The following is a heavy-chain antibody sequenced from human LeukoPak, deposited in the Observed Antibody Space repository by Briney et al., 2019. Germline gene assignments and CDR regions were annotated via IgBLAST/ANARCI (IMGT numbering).Heavy chain of an antibody. CDR1: GGSISSSSYY. Sequence: PSETLSLTCTVSGGSISSSSYYWGWIRQPPGKGLEWIGSIYYSGSTYYNPSLKSRVTISVDTSKNQFSLKLSSVTAADTAVYYCASYTNYYDSSGYYYVEYFDYWGQGTLVTVSS. V-gene: IGHV4-39*07. CDR2: IYYSGST. J-gene: IGHJ4*02. CDR3: ASYTNYYDSSGYYYVEYFDY. D-gene: IGHD3-22*01.